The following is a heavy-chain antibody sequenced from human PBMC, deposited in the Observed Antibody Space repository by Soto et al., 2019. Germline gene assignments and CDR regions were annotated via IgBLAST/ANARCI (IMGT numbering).Heavy chain of an antibody. Sequence: QVQLVQSGAEVKKPGASVKVSCKASGYTFTDYCIHWVRQAPGQGLEWMGWINPNGGATNYGQKFQGRVTMTRDTSISTAYMELSGLTDDDTAVYFCARDLSPLTSGRAGRDWLDPWGQGTLVSVSS. J-gene: IGHJ5*02. D-gene: IGHD3-10*01. V-gene: IGHV1-2*02. CDR1: GYTFTDYC. CDR3: ARDLSPLTSGRAGRDWLDP. CDR2: INPNGGAT.